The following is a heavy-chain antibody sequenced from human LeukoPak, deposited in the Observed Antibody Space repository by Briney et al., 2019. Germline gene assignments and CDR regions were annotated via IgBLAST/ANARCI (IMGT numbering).Heavy chain of an antibody. CDR2: IYYSGST. J-gene: IGHJ4*02. CDR1: GGSISSGGYY. CDR3: ARDHDHYSMDY. Sequence: SQTLSLTCTVSGGSISSGGYYWSWIRQPPGKGLEWIGYIYYSGSTNYNPSLKSRLTMSVDTSKNQFSLKLSSVTAADTAVYYCARDHDHYSMDYWGQGTLVTVSS. V-gene: IGHV4-30-4*08. D-gene: IGHD4-11*01.